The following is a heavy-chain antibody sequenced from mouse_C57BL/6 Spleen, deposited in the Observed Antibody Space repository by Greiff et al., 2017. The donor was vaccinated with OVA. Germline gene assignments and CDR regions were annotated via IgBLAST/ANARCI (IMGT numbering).Heavy chain of an antibody. CDR1: GYTFTSYG. CDR2: IYPRSGNT. J-gene: IGHJ4*01. D-gene: IGHD2-1*01. Sequence: VLLQQSGAELARPGASVKLSCKASGYTFTSYGISWVKQRPGQGLEWIGEIYPRSGNTYYNEKFKGKATLTADKSSSTAYMELRSLTSEDSAVYICARGCYGNPSDAMDYWGQGTSVTVSS. V-gene: IGHV1-81*01. CDR3: ARGCYGNPSDAMDY.